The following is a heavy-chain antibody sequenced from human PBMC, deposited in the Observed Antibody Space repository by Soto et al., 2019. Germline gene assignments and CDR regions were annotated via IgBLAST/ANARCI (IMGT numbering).Heavy chain of an antibody. Sequence: PGGSLRLSCAASGFTFSSYGMQWVRQAPGKGLEWVSVISYDGNNKYYADSVKGRFTISRDNSKNTLYLQMNSLRAEDTAVYYCAKHWQYYYDRRGKIGMDVWGQGTTVTVSS. CDR1: GFTFSSYG. V-gene: IGHV3-30*18. D-gene: IGHD3-22*01. J-gene: IGHJ6*02. CDR2: ISYDGNNK. CDR3: AKHWQYYYDRRGKIGMDV.